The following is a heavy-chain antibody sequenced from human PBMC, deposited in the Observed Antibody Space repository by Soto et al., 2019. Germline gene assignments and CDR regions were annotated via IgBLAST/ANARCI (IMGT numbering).Heavy chain of an antibody. V-gene: IGHV1-2*02. CDR2: INPGSGVT. Sequence: ASVKVSCKASGYSFTKYHMHWVRQAPGQGLEWMGWINPGSGVTNQAQKFQGRVTMTSDTTITTNYMELNSLTSDDTAVYYCARVAGHKNARFDSWGQGALVTVSS. CDR1: GYSFTKYH. J-gene: IGHJ4*02. CDR3: ARVAGHKNARFDS. D-gene: IGHD1-1*01.